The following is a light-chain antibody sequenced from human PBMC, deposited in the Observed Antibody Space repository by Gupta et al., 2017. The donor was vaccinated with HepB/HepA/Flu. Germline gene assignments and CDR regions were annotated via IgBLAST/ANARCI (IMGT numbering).Light chain of an antibody. Sequence: QSPLTPPPSVSGSPGHSITISCTGTSSDVGSENLVAWYQQHPGKAPKLMIYEVSKRPSGVFNRFSGSKSCNPASLTISGHQADDEADYYCCSYAGSSTFVVFGGGTKLTVL. J-gene: IGLJ2*01. V-gene: IGLV2-23*02. CDR1: SSDVGSENL. CDR3: CSYAGSSTFVV. CDR2: EVS.